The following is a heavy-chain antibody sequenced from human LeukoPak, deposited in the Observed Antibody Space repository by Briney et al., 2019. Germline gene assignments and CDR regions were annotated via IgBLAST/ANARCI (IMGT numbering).Heavy chain of an antibody. J-gene: IGHJ4*02. Sequence: GGSLRLSCAASGFMFDDYGMSWVRQAPGKGLEWVSAISGSGGSTYYADSVKGRFTISRDNSKNALYLQMNSLRAEDTAVYYCAKDLQQWLKGLPSYPFDYWGQGTLVTVSS. CDR2: ISGSGGST. CDR1: GFMFDDYG. D-gene: IGHD6-19*01. V-gene: IGHV3-23*01. CDR3: AKDLQQWLKGLPSYPFDY.